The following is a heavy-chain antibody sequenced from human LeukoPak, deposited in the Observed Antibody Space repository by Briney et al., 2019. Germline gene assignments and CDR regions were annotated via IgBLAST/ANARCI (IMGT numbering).Heavy chain of an antibody. CDR3: ARDHHDFWSGYYQPLFDY. Sequence: GASVKVSCKASGYTFTSYYMHWVRQAPGQGLEWMGIINPSGGSTSYAQKLQGRVTMTTDTSTSTAYMELRSLRSDDTAVYYCARDHHDFWSGYYQPLFDYWGQGTLVTVSS. CDR2: INPSGGST. V-gene: IGHV1-46*01. CDR1: GYTFTSYY. D-gene: IGHD3-3*01. J-gene: IGHJ4*02.